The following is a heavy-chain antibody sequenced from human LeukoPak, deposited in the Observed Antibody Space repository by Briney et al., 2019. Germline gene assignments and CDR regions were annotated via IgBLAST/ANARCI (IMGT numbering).Heavy chain of an antibody. CDR1: GFTFSGSA. CDR2: IRNKANSHAT. J-gene: IGHJ4*02. CDR3: TRGGYSHFDY. V-gene: IGHV3-73*01. Sequence: GGSLRLSCAASGFTFSGSAMHWVRQASGKGLEWVGRIRNKANSHATTYAASVKGRFTISRDDSKNTAYLQLNSLKIEDTAVYYCTRGGYSHFDYWGQGTLVTVSS. D-gene: IGHD5-18*01.